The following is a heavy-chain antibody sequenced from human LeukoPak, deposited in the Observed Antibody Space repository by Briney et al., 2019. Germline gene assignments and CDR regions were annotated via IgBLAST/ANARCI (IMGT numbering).Heavy chain of an antibody. CDR3: TRLAGGDAFDL. CDR1: GFTFSGSA. Sequence: GGSLKLSCPACGFTFSGSAMHWVRQASGKGLEWLGRIRSKANGYTTAYGASVKGRFTISRDDSQRATYVQMNSLKIEDTAVYYCTRLAGGDAFDLWGPGTMVTVSS. V-gene: IGHV3-73*01. CDR2: IRSKANGYTT. D-gene: IGHD2-15*01. J-gene: IGHJ3*01.